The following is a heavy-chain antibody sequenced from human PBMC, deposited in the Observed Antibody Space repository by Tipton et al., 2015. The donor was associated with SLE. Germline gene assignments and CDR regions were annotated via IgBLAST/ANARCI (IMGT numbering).Heavy chain of an antibody. J-gene: IGHJ4*02. D-gene: IGHD1-26*01. CDR1: GGSISSSSYY. CDR3: ARGRLGDSQHHFDY. Sequence: TLSLTCTVSGGSISSSSYYWGWIRQPPGKGLEWIGSIYYSGTTYYNPSFKSRVTISVDTSKNQFSLKVSSVTAADTAVYYCARGRLGDSQHHFDYWGQGTLVTVSS. V-gene: IGHV4-39*07. CDR2: IYYSGTT.